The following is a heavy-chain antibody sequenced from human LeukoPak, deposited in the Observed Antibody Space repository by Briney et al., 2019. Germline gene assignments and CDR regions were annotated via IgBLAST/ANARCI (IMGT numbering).Heavy chain of an antibody. CDR1: GGSISSSSYY. CDR3: ASSIVDTAMVCFDY. J-gene: IGHJ4*02. D-gene: IGHD5-18*01. CDR2: IYYSGST. V-gene: IGHV4-39*07. Sequence: SETLSLTCTVSGGSISSSSYYWGWIRQPPGKGLEWIGSIYYSGSTYYNPSLKSRVTISVDTSKNQFSLKLSSVTAADTAVYYCASSIVDTAMVCFDYWGQGTLVTVSS.